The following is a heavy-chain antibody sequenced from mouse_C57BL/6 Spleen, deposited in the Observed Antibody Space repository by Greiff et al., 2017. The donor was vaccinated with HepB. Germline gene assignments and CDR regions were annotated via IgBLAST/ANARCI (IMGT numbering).Heavy chain of an antibody. CDR3: ARSGGKRGYAMDY. CDR1: GYAFSSSW. CDR2: IYPGDGDT. Sequence: QVQLQQSGPELVKPGASVKISCKASGYAFSSSWMNWVKQRPGKGLEWIGRIYPGDGDTNYNGKFKGKATLTADKSSSTAYRQLSSLTSEDSAVYVCARSGGKRGYAMDYWGQGTSVTVSS. V-gene: IGHV1-82*01. J-gene: IGHJ4*01.